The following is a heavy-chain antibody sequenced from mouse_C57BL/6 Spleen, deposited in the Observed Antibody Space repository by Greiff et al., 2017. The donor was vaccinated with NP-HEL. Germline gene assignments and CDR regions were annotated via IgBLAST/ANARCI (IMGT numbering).Heavy chain of an antibody. CDR3: VRHDWAGSFYAMDY. D-gene: IGHD2-4*01. CDR1: GFSFNTYA. CDR2: IRSKSNNYAT. Sequence: EVKLVESGGGLVQPKGSLKLSCAASGFSFNTYAMNWVRQAPGKGLEWVARIRSKSNNYATYYADSVKDRFTISRDDSESMLYLQMNNLKTEDTAMYYCVRHDWAGSFYAMDYWGQGTSVTVSS. V-gene: IGHV10-1*01. J-gene: IGHJ4*01.